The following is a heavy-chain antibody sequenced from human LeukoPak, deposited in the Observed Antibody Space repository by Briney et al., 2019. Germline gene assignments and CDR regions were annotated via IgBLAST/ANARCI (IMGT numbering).Heavy chain of an antibody. D-gene: IGHD2-15*01. CDR2: MNPNSGNT. CDR1: GYTFTSYG. Sequence: ASVKVSCNASGYTFTSYGISWVRQATGQGLEWMGWMNPNSGNTGYAQKFQGRVTMTRDTSISTAYMELSSLRSEDTAVYYCARNYCSGGSCYSLVWGKGTTVTISS. CDR3: ARNYCSGGSCYSLV. V-gene: IGHV1-8*02. J-gene: IGHJ6*04.